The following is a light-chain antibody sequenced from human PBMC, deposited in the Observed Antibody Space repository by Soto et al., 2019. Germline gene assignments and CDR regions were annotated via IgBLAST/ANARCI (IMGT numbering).Light chain of an antibody. CDR2: GAS. V-gene: IGKV3-20*01. CDR3: QQYGSSTYT. Sequence: EIVLTQSPGTLSLSPGERATLSCRASQSVSSSYLAWYQQKPGQAPRLLIYGASSRATGIPDRFSGSGSGTDFTLTISRLEPEHFAVYYGQQYGSSTYTFGQGTKLEIK. CDR1: QSVSSSY. J-gene: IGKJ2*01.